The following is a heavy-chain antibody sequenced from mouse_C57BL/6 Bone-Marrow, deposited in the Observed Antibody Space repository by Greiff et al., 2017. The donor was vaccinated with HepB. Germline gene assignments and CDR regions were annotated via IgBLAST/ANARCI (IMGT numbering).Heavy chain of an antibody. CDR2: IDPSDSYT. V-gene: IGHV1-69*01. Sequence: VQLQEPGAELVMPGASVKLSCKASGYTFTSYWMHWVKQRPGQGLEWIGEIDPSDSYTNYNQKFKGKSTLTVDKSSSTAYMQLSSLTSEGSAVYYCANDLFAYWGQGTLVTVSA. D-gene: IGHD2-3*01. CDR3: ANDLFAY. J-gene: IGHJ3*01. CDR1: GYTFTSYW.